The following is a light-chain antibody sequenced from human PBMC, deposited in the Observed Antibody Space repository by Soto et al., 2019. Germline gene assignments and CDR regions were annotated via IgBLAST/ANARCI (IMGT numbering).Light chain of an antibody. CDR1: QSVGSN. V-gene: IGKV3-15*01. CDR3: HQYNNWPPGT. Sequence: EIVMTQSPAPLSVSPGERATLSCRASQSVGSNLAWYQQKPGQAPRLLIYHASTRAAGGPARFSGSGSGTEFTLTISSLQSEDFAVYYCHQYNNWPPGTFGQGTKVEIK. J-gene: IGKJ1*01. CDR2: HAS.